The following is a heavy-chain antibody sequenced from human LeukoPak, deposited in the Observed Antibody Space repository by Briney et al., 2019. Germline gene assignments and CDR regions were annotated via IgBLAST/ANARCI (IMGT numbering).Heavy chain of an antibody. J-gene: IGHJ5*02. CDR2: INGHGSEI. Sequence: GGSLRLSCAASGFTFSMSWMTWVRQAPGKGLEWVASINGHGSEIHYVDSVKGRFTISRDNAKNTLYLQMNSLRAEDTAVYYGARGGWEMRQGDNWFDPWGQGTLVIVSS. V-gene: IGHV3-7*01. D-gene: IGHD1-26*01. CDR1: GFTFSMSW. CDR3: ARGGWEMRQGDNWFDP.